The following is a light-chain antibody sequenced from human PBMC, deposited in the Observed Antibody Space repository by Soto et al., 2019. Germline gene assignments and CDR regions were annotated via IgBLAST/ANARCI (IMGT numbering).Light chain of an antibody. J-gene: IGKJ4*01. CDR1: QDIDSA. CDR2: DAS. V-gene: IGKV1-13*02. Sequence: AIQLTQSPSSLSASVGDRVTIACRASQDIDSALAWYHQRPGKPPNLLIYDASSLKSGVPSRFSGSGSGTDFTLTISSLQPEDFATYYCKQFDSCPLTLGGGTNVDIK. CDR3: KQFDSCPLT.